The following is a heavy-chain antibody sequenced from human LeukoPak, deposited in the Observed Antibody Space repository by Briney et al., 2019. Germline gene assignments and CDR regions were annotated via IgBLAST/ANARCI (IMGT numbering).Heavy chain of an antibody. D-gene: IGHD2-15*01. V-gene: IGHV3-48*01. CDR3: ASDVVAYTTTY. Sequence: TGGSLRLSRAASGFTFSSSNMHWVRQAPGKGLEWVSYITGSSSAMYYADSVKGRFTISRDNAKDSLYLQMNSLRAEDTAVYYCASDVVAYTTTYWGQGTLVTVSS. J-gene: IGHJ4*02. CDR2: ITGSSSAM. CDR1: GFTFSSSN.